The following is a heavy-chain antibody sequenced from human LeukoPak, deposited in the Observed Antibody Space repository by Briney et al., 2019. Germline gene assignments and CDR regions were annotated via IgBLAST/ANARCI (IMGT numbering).Heavy chain of an antibody. J-gene: IGHJ4*02. CDR1: GYTFTNYY. V-gene: IGHV1-46*01. Sequence: ASVKVSCKASGYTFTNYYVHWVRQAPGQGLEWMGIIKPSGGGTSYALKFQGRVTMTRDTSTSTAYMELSSLRSEDTAVYYCARDQQLASVLDYWGQGTLVTVSS. D-gene: IGHD6-13*01. CDR3: ARDQQLASVLDY. CDR2: IKPSGGGT.